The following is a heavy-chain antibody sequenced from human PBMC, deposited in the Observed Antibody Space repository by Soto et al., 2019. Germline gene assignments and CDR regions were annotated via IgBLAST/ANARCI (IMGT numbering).Heavy chain of an antibody. J-gene: IGHJ6*02. CDR1: GYTFTSYY. V-gene: IGHV1-46*01. D-gene: IGHD5-18*01. CDR2: INPSGGST. Sequence: ASVKVSCKASGYTFTSYYMHWVRQAPGQGLEWMGIINPSGGSTSYAQKFQGRVTMTRDTSTSTVYMELSSLRSEDTAVYYCARDSVDTAMVTSAFYYYYGMDVWGQGTTVTVSS. CDR3: ARDSVDTAMVTSAFYYYYGMDV.